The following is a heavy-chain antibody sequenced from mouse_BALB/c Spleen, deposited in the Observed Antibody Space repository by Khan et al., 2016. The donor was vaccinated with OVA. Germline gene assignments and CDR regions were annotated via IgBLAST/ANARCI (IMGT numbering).Heavy chain of an antibody. CDR2: LTSSGTT. J-gene: IGHJ2*02. CDR3: ARVYGGDFDY. V-gene: IGHV3-2*02. D-gene: IGHD1-1*01. Sequence: EVQLQESGPGLVKPSQSLSLTCTVTGYSITSDYAWNWIRQFPGNKREGMGLLTSSGTTKYNPSLKSRFAITRDTSKNQFFLQLNSVTTEDTATYYCARVYGGDFDYWGQGTSLTVSS. CDR1: GYSITSDYA.